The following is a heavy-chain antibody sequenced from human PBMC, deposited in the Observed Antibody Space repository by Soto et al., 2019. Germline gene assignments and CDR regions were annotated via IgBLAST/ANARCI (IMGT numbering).Heavy chain of an antibody. CDR1: GGTFSSYA. CDR3: ARPKITMVRGAPSEYYFDY. Sequence: QVQLVQSGAEVKKPGSSVKVSCNASGGTFSSYAISWVRQAPGQGLEWMGGIIPIFGTANYAQKFQGRVTITADESTSTAYMELSSLRSEDTAVYYCARPKITMVRGAPSEYYFDYWGQGTLVTVSS. D-gene: IGHD3-10*01. CDR2: IIPIFGTA. V-gene: IGHV1-69*01. J-gene: IGHJ4*02.